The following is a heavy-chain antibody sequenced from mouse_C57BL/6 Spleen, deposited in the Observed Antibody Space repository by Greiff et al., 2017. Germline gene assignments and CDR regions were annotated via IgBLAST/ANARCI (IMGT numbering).Heavy chain of an antibody. CDR2: ISYSGST. J-gene: IGHJ2*01. Sequence: EVKLVESGPGMVKPSQSLSLTCTVTGYSITSGYDWHWIRHFPGNKLEWMGYISYSGSTNYNPSLKSRISITHDTSKNHFFLKLNSVTTEDTATYYCARADDGYSYFDYWGQGTTLTVSS. CDR1: GYSITSGYD. V-gene: IGHV3-1*01. D-gene: IGHD2-3*01. CDR3: ARADDGYSYFDY.